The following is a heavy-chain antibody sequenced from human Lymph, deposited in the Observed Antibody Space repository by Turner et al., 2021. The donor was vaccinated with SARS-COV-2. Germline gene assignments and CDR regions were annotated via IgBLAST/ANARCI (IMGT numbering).Heavy chain of an antibody. CDR1: GGTFSSHA. V-gene: IGHV1-69*10. D-gene: IGHD1-26*01. J-gene: IGHJ4*02. CDR2: IIPSLGKE. CDR3: AGGGGGRYFYFDY. Sequence: QVQLVQSGAEVKKPGSSVKVSCKASGGTFSSHAISWVRQAPGQGLGWRGGIIPSLGKENYAQKFRGRDTITGEKSPSKAYREVSNLRSEERAVYYCAGGGGGRYFYFDYWGQGTLVTVSS.